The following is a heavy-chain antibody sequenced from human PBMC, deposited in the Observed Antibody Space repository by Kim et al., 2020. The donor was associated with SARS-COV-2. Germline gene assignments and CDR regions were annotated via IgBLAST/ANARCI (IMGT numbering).Heavy chain of an antibody. J-gene: IGHJ2*01. V-gene: IGHV3-74*01. CDR1: GFTFSAYW. Sequence: GGSLRLSCTASGFTFSAYWMHWVRQAPGKGLVWVSRITDTGNVQSYADSVKGRFTSSRDNAKNTLYLQMNGLRAEDTAVYYCARDWGVPDHDWRFDLWGRGTLVTVSS. D-gene: IGHD3-16*01. CDR3: ARDWGVPDHDWRFDL. CDR2: ITDTGNVQ.